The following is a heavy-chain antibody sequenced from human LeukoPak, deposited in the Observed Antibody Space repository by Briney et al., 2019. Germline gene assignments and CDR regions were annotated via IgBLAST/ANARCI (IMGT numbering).Heavy chain of an antibody. J-gene: IGHJ3*02. CDR1: GFTFSSYW. Sequence: GGSLRLSCAASGFTFSSYWMSWVRQVPGKGLERLANIKQDGSERYYVNSVKGRFTITRDNAKNSLYLQMNSLRVEDTAVYYCARWGTYSSSWLGTFDIWGQGTMVTVSS. D-gene: IGHD6-13*01. V-gene: IGHV3-7*05. CDR2: IKQDGSER. CDR3: ARWGTYSSSWLGTFDI.